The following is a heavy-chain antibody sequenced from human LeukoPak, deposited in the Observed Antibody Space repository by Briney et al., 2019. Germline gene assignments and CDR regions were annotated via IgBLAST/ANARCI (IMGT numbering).Heavy chain of an antibody. Sequence: ASVKVSCKASGGTLSSYAISWVRQAPGQGLEWMGGIIPIFGTANYAQKFQGRVTITTDEPTSTAYMELSSLRSEDTAVYYCARVEEMATTIFDYWGQGTLVTVSS. V-gene: IGHV1-69*05. CDR2: IIPIFGTA. CDR3: ARVEEMATTIFDY. J-gene: IGHJ4*02. CDR1: GGTLSSYA. D-gene: IGHD5-24*01.